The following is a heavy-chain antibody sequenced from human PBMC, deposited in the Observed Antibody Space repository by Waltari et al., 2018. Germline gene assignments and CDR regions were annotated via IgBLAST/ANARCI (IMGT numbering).Heavy chain of an antibody. Sequence: QVQLVQSGAEVKQSGASAKDPCTASGYHFTDFFIHWVRQAPGQGLEWMGRINPNSGDTSYAQRFQGRVTMTGDTSITTAYMELTGLRSDDTAIYYCARSGGGTTTFGVAEWGQGSLVTVSS. J-gene: IGHJ4*02. CDR1: GYHFTDFF. CDR3: ARSGGGTTTFGVAE. CDR2: INPNSGDT. D-gene: IGHD3-3*01. V-gene: IGHV1-2*06.